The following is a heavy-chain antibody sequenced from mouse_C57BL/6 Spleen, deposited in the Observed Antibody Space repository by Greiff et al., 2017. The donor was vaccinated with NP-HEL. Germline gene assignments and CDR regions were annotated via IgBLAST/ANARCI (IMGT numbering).Heavy chain of an antibody. D-gene: IGHD2-1*01. CDR2: IYPGSGST. J-gene: IGHJ2*01. Sequence: VQLQQPGAELVKPGASVKMSCKASGYTFTSYWITWVKQRPGQGLEWIGDIYPGSGSTNYNGKFKGKATLTADKSSSTAYMQLSSLTSEDSAVYFCAREGYGNYFDYWGQGTTLTVSS. CDR1: GYTFTSYW. CDR3: AREGYGNYFDY. V-gene: IGHV1-55*01.